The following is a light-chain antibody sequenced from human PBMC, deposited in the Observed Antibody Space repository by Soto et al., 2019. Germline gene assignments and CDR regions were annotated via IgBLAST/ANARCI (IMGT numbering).Light chain of an antibody. CDR2: DAS. CDR1: QDINVF. Sequence: DIQMTQSPSSLSASVGDRITITCQASQDINVFLNWYQQKPGKAPKLLIYDASNLETGVPSRFSGSGSGSDFTLTISHVRPEDLATYYCQQTYSAPHTFGQGTKVEIK. CDR3: QQTYSAPHT. V-gene: IGKV1-33*01. J-gene: IGKJ2*01.